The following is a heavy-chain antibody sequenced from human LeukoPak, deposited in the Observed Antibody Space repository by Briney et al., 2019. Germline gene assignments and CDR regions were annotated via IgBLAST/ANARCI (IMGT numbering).Heavy chain of an antibody. Sequence: PSETLSLTCTVSGGALINYYWTWIRQSAGKGLEWIGRIYASGTITYNPSLESRVSMSVDTSKNQFSLNLSSVTAADTALYYCARDSGTTGEVKFDPWGQGTLVTVSS. CDR1: GGALINYY. J-gene: IGHJ5*02. D-gene: IGHD3-10*01. CDR3: ARDSGTTGEVKFDP. V-gene: IGHV4-4*07. CDR2: IYASGTI.